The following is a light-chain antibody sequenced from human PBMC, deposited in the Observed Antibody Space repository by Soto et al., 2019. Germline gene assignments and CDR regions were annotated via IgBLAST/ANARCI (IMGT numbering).Light chain of an antibody. V-gene: IGLV2-8*01. CDR2: QVN. CDR1: SSDIGVYDF. J-gene: IGLJ2*01. Sequence: QSALTQPPSASGSPGQSVTISCTGTSSDIGVYDFVSWYQQHPGKAPKVIIYQVNKRPSGVPDRFSGSKSGNTASLTVSGLRPEDEADYFCSSYTTSSTLVFGGGTKLTVL. CDR3: SSYTTSSTLV.